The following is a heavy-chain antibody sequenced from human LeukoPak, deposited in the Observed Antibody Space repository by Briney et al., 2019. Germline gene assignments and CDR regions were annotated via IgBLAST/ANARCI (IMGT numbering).Heavy chain of an antibody. CDR1: GYTFTSYD. J-gene: IGHJ6*02. CDR3: ARGLRSSGWYGSPIEYGMDV. CDR2: MNPNSGNT. Sequence: ASVKVSCKASGYTFTSYDINWVRQATGQGLEWMGWMNPNSGNTGYAQKFQGRVTMTRNTSISTAYMELSSLRSEDTAVYYCARGLRSSGWYGSPIEYGMDVWGQGTTVTVSS. D-gene: IGHD6-19*01. V-gene: IGHV1-8*01.